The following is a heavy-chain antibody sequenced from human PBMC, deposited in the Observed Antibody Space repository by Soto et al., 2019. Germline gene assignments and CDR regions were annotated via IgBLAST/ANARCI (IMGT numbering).Heavy chain of an antibody. D-gene: IGHD4-17*01. J-gene: IGHJ6*02. Sequence: SVKVSCKASGGTFSSYAISWVRQAPGQGLEWMGGIITIFGTANYAQNFQGRVTITADESTITAYMELSSLRSDDTAVYYCAATATTKKRYYYYFGMDVWGQGTTVTVSS. V-gene: IGHV1-69*13. CDR2: IITIFGTA. CDR1: GGTFSSYA. CDR3: AATATTKKRYYYYFGMDV.